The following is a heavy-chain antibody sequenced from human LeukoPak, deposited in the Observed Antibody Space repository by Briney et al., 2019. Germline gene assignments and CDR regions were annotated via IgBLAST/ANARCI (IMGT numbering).Heavy chain of an antibody. CDR1: DGSFSGYY. Sequence: SETLSLTCAVPDGSFSGYYWTWIRQPPGKGLEWIGEINHRGSTNYNPSLKSRVTISVDTSKNQFSLDLTSVTAADTAVYYCARGREVLGVVLIGGYFDFWGQGTLVTVSS. D-gene: IGHD3-3*01. CDR2: INHRGST. J-gene: IGHJ4*02. V-gene: IGHV4-34*01. CDR3: ARGREVLGVVLIGGYFDF.